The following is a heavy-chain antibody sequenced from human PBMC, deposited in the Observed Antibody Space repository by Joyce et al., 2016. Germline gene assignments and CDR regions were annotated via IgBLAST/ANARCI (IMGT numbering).Heavy chain of an antibody. J-gene: IGHJ4*02. Sequence: QLLLQESGPGLVKPSETLSLTCSVSGVSISSRSNYWVWIRQPPGKGLEWSGNIYYSGTAYYKASLESRLTISVDTSKNQFSLKLSSVTAADTAVYYCARDRTYDFWSGYPGYFDYWGQGILVTVSS. CDR1: GVSISSRSNY. V-gene: IGHV4-39*07. CDR3: ARDRTYDFWSGYPGYFDY. D-gene: IGHD3-3*01. CDR2: IYYSGTA.